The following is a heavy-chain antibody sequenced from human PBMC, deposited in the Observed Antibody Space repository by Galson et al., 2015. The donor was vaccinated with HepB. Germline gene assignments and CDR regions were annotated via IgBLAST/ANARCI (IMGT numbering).Heavy chain of an antibody. J-gene: IGHJ4*02. CDR2: VSDSGDKT. CDR3: VKSQEMTTVQPFDY. V-gene: IGHV3-23*01. Sequence: SLRLSCAASGFTFSTYAMSWVRQAPGKGLEWVSSVSDSGDKTYYVGSVKGRFTISRDNYKSTLYLQMNSLSAEDTAVYYCVKSQEMTTVQPFDYWGQGTLVTVSS. CDR1: GFTFSTYA. D-gene: IGHD5-24*01.